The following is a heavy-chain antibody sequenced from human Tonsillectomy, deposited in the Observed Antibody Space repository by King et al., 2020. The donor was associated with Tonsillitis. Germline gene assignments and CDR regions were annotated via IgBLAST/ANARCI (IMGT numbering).Heavy chain of an antibody. V-gene: IGHV3-30*18. Sequence: VQLVESGGGVVQPGRSLRLSCAASGFTFSSYGMHWVRQAPGKGLEWVAVISYDGSNKYYADSVKGRFTISRDNSKNTLYLQMNSLRAEDTAVYYCAKLQVQLWSNYWGQGTLVTVSS. CDR2: ISYDGSNK. CDR3: AKLQVQLWSNY. D-gene: IGHD5-18*01. J-gene: IGHJ4*02. CDR1: GFTFSSYG.